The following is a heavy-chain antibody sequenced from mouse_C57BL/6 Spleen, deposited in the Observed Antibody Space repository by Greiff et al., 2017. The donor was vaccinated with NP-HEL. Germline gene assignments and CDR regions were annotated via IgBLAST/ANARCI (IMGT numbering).Heavy chain of an antibody. J-gene: IGHJ4*01. CDR2: IYPGDGDT. CDR3: ARRGNPYAMDD. CDR1: GYAFSSSW. Sequence: QVQLQQSGPELVKPGASVKISCKASGYAFSSSWMNWVKQRPGKGLEWIGRIYPGDGDTNYNGKFKGKATLTADKSSSTAYMQLSSLTSEDSAVYFCARRGNPYAMDDWGQGTSVTVAS. V-gene: IGHV1-82*01. D-gene: IGHD2-1*01.